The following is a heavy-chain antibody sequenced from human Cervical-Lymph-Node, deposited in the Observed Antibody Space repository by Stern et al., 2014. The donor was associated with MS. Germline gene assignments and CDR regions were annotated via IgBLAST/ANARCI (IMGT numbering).Heavy chain of an antibody. V-gene: IGHV1-8*01. J-gene: IGHJ3*02. D-gene: IGHD4-11*01. CDR2: MNPNSGNT. Sequence: QVQLVESGAEVKKPGASVKVSCKASGYTFTSYEINWVRQATGQGLEWMGWMNPNSGNTGYAQKVQGRVTMTRDASMSTAYLELSSLRSEDTAVYYCARFVTTRSEAFDIWGQGTMVTVSS. CDR1: GYTFTSYE. CDR3: ARFVTTRSEAFDI.